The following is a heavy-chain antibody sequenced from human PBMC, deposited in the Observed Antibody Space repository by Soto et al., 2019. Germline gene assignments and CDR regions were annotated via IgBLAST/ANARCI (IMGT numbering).Heavy chain of an antibody. Sequence: SETLSLTCTVSGGSISSYYWSWIRQPPGKGLEWIGYIYYSGSTNYNPSLKSRVTISVDTSKNQFSLKLSSVTAADTAVYYCSRHLALYCSSTSCYYMDVWGKGTTVTVSS. D-gene: IGHD2-2*01. CDR1: GGSISSYY. V-gene: IGHV4-59*08. CDR3: SRHLALYCSSTSCYYMDV. CDR2: IYYSGST. J-gene: IGHJ6*03.